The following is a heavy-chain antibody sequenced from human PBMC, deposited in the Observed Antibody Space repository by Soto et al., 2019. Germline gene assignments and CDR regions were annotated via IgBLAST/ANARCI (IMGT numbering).Heavy chain of an antibody. CDR3: AKGPDGSGYYHNWFDS. CDR2: ISRTGDSA. CDR1: GFSFSDYA. V-gene: IGHV3-23*01. D-gene: IGHD3-22*01. J-gene: IGHJ5*01. Sequence: EVHLLESGGALVQPGGSLTLSCAASGFSFSDYAMSWVRQAPGKGLEWVSSISRTGDSAYYADSVKGRFAISRDRPKYRLSLQMNRLRVEDTAVYYCAKGPDGSGYYHNWFDSWGQGTLITVSS.